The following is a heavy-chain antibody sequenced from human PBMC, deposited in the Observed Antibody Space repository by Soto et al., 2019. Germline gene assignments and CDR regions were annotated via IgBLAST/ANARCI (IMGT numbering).Heavy chain of an antibody. CDR3: ARGWLRDPWMY. CDR2: ISASSTYI. J-gene: IGHJ4*02. V-gene: IGHV3-21*02. D-gene: IGHD5-12*01. Sequence: EVQLVESGGGLVKPGGSLRLSCAASGFIFSSHTMNWVRQVPGKGLEWVSSISASSTYIYYADSLKGRFTISRDNADNSLYLQVSSLRAEDTAVYYCARGWLRDPWMYWGQGTLVTVSS. CDR1: GFIFSSHT.